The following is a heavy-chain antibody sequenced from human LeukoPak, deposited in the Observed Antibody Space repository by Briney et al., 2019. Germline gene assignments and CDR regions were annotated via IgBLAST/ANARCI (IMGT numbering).Heavy chain of an antibody. CDR3: ARHQNKGYYYGMDV. V-gene: IGHV5-51*01. CDR1: GYSFTSYC. J-gene: IGHJ6*02. Sequence: GESLKIPCKGSGYSFTSYCIGWVRQVPGKGLEWIGIIYSGDSDTRYSPSFQGQVTISADKSISTAYLQWSSLKASDTAMYYCARHQNKGYYYGMDVWGQGTTVTVSS. D-gene: IGHD2/OR15-2a*01. CDR2: IYSGDSDT.